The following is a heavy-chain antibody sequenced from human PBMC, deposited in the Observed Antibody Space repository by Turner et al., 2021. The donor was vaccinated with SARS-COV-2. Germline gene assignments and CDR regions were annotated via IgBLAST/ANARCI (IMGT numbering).Heavy chain of an antibody. D-gene: IGHD2-15*01. V-gene: IGHV1-69*01. CDR3: ARGEVGYCSGGRCYSGSY. Sequence: QVQLVQSGAEVTSPGSSFKVSCKVSGGPFSSYAISWLRQAPGQGLEWMGGIIPIYGKANYAQKFQGRVTMTEDESTSTAYMELSSLRSEDTAVYYCARGEVGYCSGGRCYSGSYWGQGTLVTVSS. CDR1: GGPFSSYA. CDR2: IIPIYGKA. J-gene: IGHJ4*02.